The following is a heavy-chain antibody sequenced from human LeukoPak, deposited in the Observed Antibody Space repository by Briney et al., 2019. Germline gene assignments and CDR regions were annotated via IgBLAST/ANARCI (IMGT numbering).Heavy chain of an antibody. D-gene: IGHD5-12*01. J-gene: IGHJ4*02. Sequence: SVKVSCKASGGTFNSYAISWVRQAPGQGLEWMGGIIPIFGTANYAQKFQGRVTITADESTSTAYMELSSLRSEDTAVYYCAREIHSGYNPGRYPFDYWGQGTLVTVSS. CDR3: AREIHSGYNPGRYPFDY. CDR1: GGTFNSYA. V-gene: IGHV1-69*01. CDR2: IIPIFGTA.